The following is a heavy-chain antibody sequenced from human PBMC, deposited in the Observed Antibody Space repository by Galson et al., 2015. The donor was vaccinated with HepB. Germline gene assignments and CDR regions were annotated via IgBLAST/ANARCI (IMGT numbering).Heavy chain of an antibody. D-gene: IGHD5-12*01. J-gene: IGHJ6*02. CDR1: GGTFSSYT. CDR3: ARDRGQYSGYDYPPEWASGELGV. CDR2: VIPILGIA. Sequence: SVKVSCKASGGTFSSYTISWVRQAPGQGLEWMGRVIPILGIANYAQKFQGRVTITADKSTSTAYMELSSLRSEDTAVYYCARDRGQYSGYDYPPEWASGELGVWGQGTTVTVSS. V-gene: IGHV1-69*04.